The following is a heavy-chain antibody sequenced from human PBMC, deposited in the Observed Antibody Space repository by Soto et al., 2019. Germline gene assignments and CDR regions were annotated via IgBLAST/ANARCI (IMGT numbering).Heavy chain of an antibody. D-gene: IGHD3-3*01. CDR3: ARGTGGYDFWSGTEKNWFDP. CDR2: ISAYNGNT. V-gene: IGHV1-18*01. Sequence: ASVKVSCKASGYTFTSYGISWVRQAPGQGLEWMGWISAYNGNTNYAQKLQGRVTMTTDTSTSTAYMELRSLRSDDTAVYYCARGTGGYDFWSGTEKNWFDPWGQGTLVTVSS. CDR1: GYTFTSYG. J-gene: IGHJ5*02.